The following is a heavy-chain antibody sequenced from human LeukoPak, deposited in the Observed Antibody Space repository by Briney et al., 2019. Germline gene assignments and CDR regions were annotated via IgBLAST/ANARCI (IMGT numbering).Heavy chain of an antibody. J-gene: IGHJ4*02. CDR2: ISYDGSNK. CDR3: ARADITIFGVVIIREPGVDY. Sequence: GGSLRLSCAASGFTFSSYAMHWVRQAPGKGLEWVAVISYDGSNKYYADSVKGRFTISRDNSKNTLYLQMNSLRAEDTAVYYCARADITIFGVVIIREPGVDYWGQGTLVTVSS. D-gene: IGHD3-3*01. CDR1: GFTFSSYA. V-gene: IGHV3-30-3*01.